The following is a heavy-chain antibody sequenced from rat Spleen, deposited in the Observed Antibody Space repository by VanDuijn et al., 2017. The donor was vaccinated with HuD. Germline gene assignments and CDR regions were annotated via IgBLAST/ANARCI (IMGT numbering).Heavy chain of an antibody. CDR2: IWGDGST. Sequence: QVQLKESGPGLVQSSQTLSLTCTVSGFSLISYAVNWVRQPPGKGLEWMGGIWGDGSTNYNSALKSRLSISRDTSKSQVFLKLNILQTEDTAIYYCTRDRGYSHYFDYWGQGVMVTVSS. V-gene: IGHV2-13*01. CDR1: GFSLISYA. CDR3: TRDRGYSHYFDY. J-gene: IGHJ2*01. D-gene: IGHD1-1*01.